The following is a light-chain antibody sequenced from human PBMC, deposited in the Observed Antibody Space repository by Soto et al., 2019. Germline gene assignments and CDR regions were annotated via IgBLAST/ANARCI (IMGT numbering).Light chain of an antibody. CDR2: GAS. V-gene: IGKV3D-20*02. CDR3: QQRSNWPLT. Sequence: EIVMTQSPVTLSVSPGERATLSCRASQRVSSNVAWYQQKPGQAPRLLVYGASSRATGIPDRFSGSGSGTDFTLTINRLEPEDFAVYYCQQRSNWPLTFGGGTKVDIK. J-gene: IGKJ4*01. CDR1: QRVSSN.